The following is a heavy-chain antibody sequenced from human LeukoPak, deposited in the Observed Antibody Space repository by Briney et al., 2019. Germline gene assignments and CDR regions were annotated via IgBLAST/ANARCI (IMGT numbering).Heavy chain of an antibody. CDR3: GGEFIVGATPPLLDAFDI. CDR2: ISYDGSNK. Sequence: GRSLRLSCAASGFTFSSYGMHWVRQAPGKGLEWVAVISYDGSNKYYADSVKGRFTISRDNSKNTLYLQMNSLRAEDTAVYYCGGEFIVGATPPLLDAFDIWGQGTMVTVSS. D-gene: IGHD1-26*01. CDR1: GFTFSSYG. J-gene: IGHJ3*02. V-gene: IGHV3-30*03.